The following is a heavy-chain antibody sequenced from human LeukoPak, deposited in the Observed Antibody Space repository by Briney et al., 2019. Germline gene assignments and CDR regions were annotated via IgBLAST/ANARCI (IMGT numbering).Heavy chain of an antibody. CDR3: AIVGSDWNDVRSNWFDP. Sequence: SETLSLTCAVSGGSISSGDYSWSWIRQPPGKGLEWIGYIFQSGSTYYNPSLKSRVTISVDRSKNQFSLKLSSVTAADTAVCYCAIVGSDWNDVRSNWFDPWGQGTLVTVSS. J-gene: IGHJ5*02. CDR2: IFQSGST. D-gene: IGHD1-1*01. V-gene: IGHV4-30-2*01. CDR1: GGSISSGDYS.